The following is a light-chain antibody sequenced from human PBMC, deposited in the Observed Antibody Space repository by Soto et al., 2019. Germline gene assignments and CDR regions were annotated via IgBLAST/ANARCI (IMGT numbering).Light chain of an antibody. V-gene: IGKV3-15*01. CDR2: DAS. CDR3: QQYSTWART. CDR1: QSVRSN. Sequence: EIVMTQSPATLSVSPGERATLSCRASQSVRSNLAWFQQKPGQTPRLLIHDASTRATDIPARFSGSGSGTEFTLTISGLQSEDFAVYYCQQYSTWARTFGQGTKVEIK. J-gene: IGKJ1*01.